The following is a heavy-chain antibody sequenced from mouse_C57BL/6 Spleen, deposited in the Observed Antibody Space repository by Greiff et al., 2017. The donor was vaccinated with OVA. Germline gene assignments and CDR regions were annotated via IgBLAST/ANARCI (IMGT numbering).Heavy chain of an antibody. J-gene: IGHJ1*03. D-gene: IGHD1-1*01. CDR1: GSAFSGYG. CDR3: VTVVDWYFDV. V-gene: IGHV1-80*01. CDR2: IYPGDGDT. Sequence: QVQLQQSGAELVKPGASVKISCKASGSAFSGYGMNGVKRGPGRGLGGIGQIYPGDGDTNYNGKFKGKATLTADKSSSTAYMQLSSLTSEDSAVYFCVTVVDWYFDVWGTGTTVTVSS.